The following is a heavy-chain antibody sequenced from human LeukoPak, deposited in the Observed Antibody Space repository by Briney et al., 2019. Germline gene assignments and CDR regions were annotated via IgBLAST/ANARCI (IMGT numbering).Heavy chain of an antibody. CDR2: IYYSGST. V-gene: IGHV4-59*08. CDR1: GGSISSYY. D-gene: IGHD6-19*01. CDR3: ARQAVAYNWFDP. J-gene: IGHJ5*02. Sequence: PSETLSLTCTVSGGSISSYYWSWIRQPPGKGLEWIGYIYYSGSTNYNPSLKSRVTISVDTSKNQFSLKLSSVTAADTAVYYCARQAVAYNWFDPWGQGTLVTVSS.